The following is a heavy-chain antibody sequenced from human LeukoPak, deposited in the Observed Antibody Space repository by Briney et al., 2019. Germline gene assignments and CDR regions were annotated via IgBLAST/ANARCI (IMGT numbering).Heavy chain of an antibody. CDR1: GGSISSSSYY. CDR2: IYYSGST. Sequence: PSETLSLTCTVSGGSISSSSYYWGWIRQPPGKGLEWIGSIYYSGSTYYNPSLKSRVTISVDTSKNQFSLKLSSVTAADTAVYYCATTYGLRFPKGPDYWGQGTLVTVSS. D-gene: IGHD3-3*01. CDR3: ATTYGLRFPKGPDY. V-gene: IGHV4-39*07. J-gene: IGHJ4*02.